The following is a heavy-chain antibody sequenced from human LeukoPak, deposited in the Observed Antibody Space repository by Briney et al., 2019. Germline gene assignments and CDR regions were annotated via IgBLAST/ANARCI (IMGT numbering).Heavy chain of an antibody. D-gene: IGHD4-11*01. Sequence: PSETLSLTCTVSGGSISSGGYYWSWIRQHPGKGLEWIGYIYYSGSTYYNPPLKSRVTISVDTSKNQFSLKLSSVTAADTAVYYCARDGTTAGSWFDPWGQGTLVTVSS. J-gene: IGHJ5*02. CDR1: GGSISSGGYY. CDR3: ARDGTTAGSWFDP. V-gene: IGHV4-31*03. CDR2: IYYSGST.